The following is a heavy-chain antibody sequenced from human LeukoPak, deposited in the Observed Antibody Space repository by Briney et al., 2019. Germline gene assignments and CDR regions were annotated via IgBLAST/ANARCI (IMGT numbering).Heavy chain of an antibody. D-gene: IGHD6-19*01. Sequence: GGSLGLSCAASGFTFSSYSMNWVRQAPGKGLEWVSSISSSSSYIYYADSVKGRFPISRDNAKNSLYLQMNSLRPEDTAVYYCASSSGQEFDYWGQGTLVTVSS. CDR2: ISSSSSYI. V-gene: IGHV3-21*01. CDR3: ASSSGQEFDY. J-gene: IGHJ4*02. CDR1: GFTFSSYS.